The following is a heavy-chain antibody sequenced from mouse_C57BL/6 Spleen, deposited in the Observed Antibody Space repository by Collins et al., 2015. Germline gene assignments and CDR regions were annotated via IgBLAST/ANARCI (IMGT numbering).Heavy chain of an antibody. Sequence: QVQLQQPGAELVKPGASVKLSCKASGYTFTSYWMHWVKQRPGQGLEWIGMIHPNSGSTNYNEKFKSKATLTVDKSSSTAYMQLSSLTSEDSAVYYCALYDYDDYFDYWGQGTTLTVSS. V-gene: IGHV1-64*01. CDR3: ALYDYDDYFDY. CDR1: GYTFTSYW. CDR2: IHPNSGST. J-gene: IGHJ2*01. D-gene: IGHD2-4*01.